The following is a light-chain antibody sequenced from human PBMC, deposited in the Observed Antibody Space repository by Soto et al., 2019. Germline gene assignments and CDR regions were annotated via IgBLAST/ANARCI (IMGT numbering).Light chain of an antibody. Sequence: QSALGPPASVSGSPGQSVTISCTGTSSDIGAYNSVSWYQQYPGRAPKLMIYEVSNRPSGVSARFSASKSGNTASLTISGLQAEDEADYYCNSRGGSRPYYVFGTGTKVTVL. CDR2: EVS. CDR3: NSRGGSRPYYV. J-gene: IGLJ1*01. CDR1: SSDIGAYNS. V-gene: IGLV2-14*01.